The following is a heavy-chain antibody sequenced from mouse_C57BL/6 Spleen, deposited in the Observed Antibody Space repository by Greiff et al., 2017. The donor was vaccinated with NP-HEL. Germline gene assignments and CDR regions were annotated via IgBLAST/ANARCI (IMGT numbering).Heavy chain of an antibody. V-gene: IGHV5-6*01. CDR2: ISSGGSYT. D-gene: IGHD2-4*01. CDR3: ARQGDYARAMDY. Sequence: VQLKESGGDLVKPGGSLKLSCAASGFTFSSYGMSWVRQTPDKRLEWVATISSGGSYTYYPDSVKGRFTISRDNAKNALYLQMSSLKSEDTAMYYCARQGDYARAMDYWGQGTSVTVSS. CDR1: GFTFSSYG. J-gene: IGHJ4*01.